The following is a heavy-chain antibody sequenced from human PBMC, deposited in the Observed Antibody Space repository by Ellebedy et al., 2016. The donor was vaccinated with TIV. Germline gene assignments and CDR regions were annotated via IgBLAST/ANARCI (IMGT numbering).Heavy chain of an antibody. J-gene: IGHJ1*01. D-gene: IGHD2-21*01. CDR2: MNPNSGNT. Sequence: ASVKVSXXASGYTFTSYDINWVRQATGQGLEWMGWMNPNSGNTGYAQKFQGRVTMTRNTSISTAYMELSSLRSEDTAVYYCARGVHPAYCGGDCIGGSRERDFQHWGQGTLVTVSS. CDR3: ARGVHPAYCGGDCIGGSRERDFQH. CDR1: GYTFTSYD. V-gene: IGHV1-8*01.